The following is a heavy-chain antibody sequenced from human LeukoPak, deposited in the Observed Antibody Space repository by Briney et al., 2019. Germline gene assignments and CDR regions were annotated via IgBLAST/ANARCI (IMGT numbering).Heavy chain of an antibody. V-gene: IGHV1-46*01. CDR1: GYTFTSYY. CDR2: INPTGGST. Sequence: GASVKVSCKASGYTFTSYYMHWVRQAPGQGLEWMGIINPTGGSTSYAQKFQGRVTMTRDTSTSTVYMELSSLRSEDTAVYYCARDAFIAAAGTLVDWFDPWGQGTLVTVSS. CDR3: ARDAFIAAAGTLVDWFDP. J-gene: IGHJ5*02. D-gene: IGHD6-13*01.